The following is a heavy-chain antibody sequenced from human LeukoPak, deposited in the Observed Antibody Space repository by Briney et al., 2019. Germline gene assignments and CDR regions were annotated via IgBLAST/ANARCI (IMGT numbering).Heavy chain of an antibody. CDR2: ISNSGGTT. Sequence: GGSLRLSCAASGFTFSSYPMSWVRQAPGKGLEWVSAISNSGGTTYYADSVKGRFTISRDNSKNTLYLQMNSLSAEDTAVYYCAKRSDYRNFDYWGQGTLVTVSS. V-gene: IGHV3-23*01. D-gene: IGHD4-11*01. CDR1: GFTFSSYP. J-gene: IGHJ4*02. CDR3: AKRSDYRNFDY.